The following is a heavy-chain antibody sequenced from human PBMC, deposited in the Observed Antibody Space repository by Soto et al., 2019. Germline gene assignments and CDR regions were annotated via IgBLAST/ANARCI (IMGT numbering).Heavy chain of an antibody. Sequence: GGSLRLSCAASGFTFSSYAMHWVRQAPGKGLEWVAVISYDGSNKYYADSVKGRFTISRDKSKNTLYLQMNSLRAEDTAVYYCAKDSVVVVAARDYYGMDVWGQGTTVTVSS. CDR3: AKDSVVVVAARDYYGMDV. J-gene: IGHJ6*02. V-gene: IGHV3-30-3*01. CDR2: ISYDGSNK. D-gene: IGHD2-15*01. CDR1: GFTFSSYA.